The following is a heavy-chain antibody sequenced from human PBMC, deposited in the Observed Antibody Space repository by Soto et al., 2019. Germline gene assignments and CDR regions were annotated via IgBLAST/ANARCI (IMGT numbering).Heavy chain of an antibody. J-gene: IGHJ5*02. CDR2: ITGSSGST. D-gene: IGHD3-10*01. Sequence: EEQLLESGGDLVQPGGALRLSCAASGFTFGNYVMSWVRQAPGKGLGWVSTITGSSGSTTYTESVKGRFTISRDNSKNSLYLQMNNLGAADTAIYYWAKADTGWFAPWGRGTLVTVSS. V-gene: IGHV3-23*01. CDR3: AKADTGWFAP. CDR1: GFTFGNYV.